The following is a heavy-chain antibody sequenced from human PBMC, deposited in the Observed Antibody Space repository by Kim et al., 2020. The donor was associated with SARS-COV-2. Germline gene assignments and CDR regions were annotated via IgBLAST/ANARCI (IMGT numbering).Heavy chain of an antibody. CDR3: ARGREPDHYYDSSGYDY. V-gene: IGHV1-18*01. Sequence: ASVKVSCKASGYTFTSYGISWVRQAPGQGLEWMGWISAYNGNTNYAQKPQGRVTMTTDTSTSTAYMELRSLRSDDTAVYYCARGREPDHYYDSSGYDYWGQGTLVTVSS. CDR1: GYTFTSYG. D-gene: IGHD3-22*01. CDR2: ISAYNGNT. J-gene: IGHJ4*02.